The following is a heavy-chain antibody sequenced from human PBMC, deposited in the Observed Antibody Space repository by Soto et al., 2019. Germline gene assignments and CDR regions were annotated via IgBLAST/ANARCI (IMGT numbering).Heavy chain of an antibody. CDR2: IVVGSGNT. CDR3: AAVCSGGSCYGDFDI. CDR1: GFTFTSSA. V-gene: IGHV1-58*01. Sequence: SVKVSCKASGFTFTSSAVQWVLQARGQRLEWIGWIVVGSGNTNYAEKFQERVTITRDMSTSTAYMELSSLRSEDTAVYYCAAVCSGGSCYGDFDIWGQGTTVTVSS. D-gene: IGHD2-15*01. J-gene: IGHJ3*02.